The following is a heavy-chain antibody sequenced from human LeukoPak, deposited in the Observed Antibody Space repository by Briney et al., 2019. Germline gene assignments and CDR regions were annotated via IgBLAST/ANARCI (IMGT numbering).Heavy chain of an antibody. CDR3: AKIRPWIQLWLEMDY. CDR2: ISYDGSNK. V-gene: IGHV3-30*18. CDR1: GFTFSSYG. D-gene: IGHD5-18*01. Sequence: GGSLRLSCAASGFTFSSYGMHWVRQAPGKGLEWVAVISYDGSNKYYADSVKGRFTISRDNSKNTLHLQMNSLRAEDTAVYYCAKIRPWIQLWLEMDYWGQGTLVTVSS. J-gene: IGHJ4*02.